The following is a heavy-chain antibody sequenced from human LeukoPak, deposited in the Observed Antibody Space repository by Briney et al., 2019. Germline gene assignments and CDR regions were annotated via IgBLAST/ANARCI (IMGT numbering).Heavy chain of an antibody. CDR1: GFTFSRYN. Sequence: PGGSLRLSCAASGFTFSRYNMTWVRQAPGKGLEGVSPISCTGNYIYYANSVKCRFTRSRDNAQNSLFLQMNSLRVEDTAVYYCARVLETDCSGGSCYSGLDYWGQGTLVTVSS. D-gene: IGHD2-15*01. CDR3: ARVLETDCSGGSCYSGLDY. J-gene: IGHJ4*02. CDR2: ISCTGNYI. V-gene: IGHV3-21*01.